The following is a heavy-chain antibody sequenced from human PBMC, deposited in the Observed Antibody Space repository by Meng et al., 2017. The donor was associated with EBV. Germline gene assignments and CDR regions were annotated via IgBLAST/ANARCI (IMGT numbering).Heavy chain of an antibody. J-gene: IGHJ4*02. D-gene: IGHD3-10*01. Sequence: QVQLVQSAAEVKKPWSSVKVSCKTSGGPFRYYATSWVRQAPGQGLEWLGGFLPRLGAPNYAQKFHGRVKITADESTSTHYMDLSSLRSEDTAIYYCASESGRGYTPDYWGQGTLVTVSS. CDR2: FLPRLGAP. CDR3: ASESGRGYTPDY. V-gene: IGHV1-69*01. CDR1: GGPFRYYA.